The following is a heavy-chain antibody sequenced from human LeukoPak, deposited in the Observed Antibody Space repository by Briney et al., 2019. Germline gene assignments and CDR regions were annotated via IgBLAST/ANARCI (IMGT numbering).Heavy chain of an antibody. CDR2: FDPEDGET. CDR3: ATDAIDSSGWLFDY. V-gene: IGHV1-24*01. Sequence: GASVKVSCKVSGYTLTELSMHWVRQAPGKGLEWMGGFDPEDGETIYAQKFQGRVTMTEDTSTDTAYMELSSLRSGDTAVYYCATDAIDSSGWLFDYWGQGTLVTVSS. D-gene: IGHD6-19*01. J-gene: IGHJ4*02. CDR1: GYTLTELS.